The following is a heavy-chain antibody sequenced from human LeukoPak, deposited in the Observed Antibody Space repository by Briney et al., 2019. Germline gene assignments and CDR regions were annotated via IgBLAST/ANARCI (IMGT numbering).Heavy chain of an antibody. V-gene: IGHV1-2*02. CDR3: ARVPGCSGGSCYSGYDY. CDR2: INPNSGGT. Sequence: GASVKVSCKASGYTFTGYYMHWVRQAPGQGLEWMGWINPNSGGTNYAQKFQGRVTMTRDTSISTAYMELSRLRSDDTAVYYCARVPGCSGGSCYSGYDYWGQGTLVTVSS. CDR1: GYTFTGYY. D-gene: IGHD2-15*01. J-gene: IGHJ4*02.